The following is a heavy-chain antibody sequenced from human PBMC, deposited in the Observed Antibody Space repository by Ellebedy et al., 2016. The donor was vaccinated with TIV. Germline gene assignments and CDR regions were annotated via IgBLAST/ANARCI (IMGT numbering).Heavy chain of an antibody. CDR3: ARSDIVATIDPLYYFDY. CDR1: GYTFTGYY. J-gene: IGHJ4*02. Sequence: ASVKVSCKASGYTFTGYYMHWVRQAPGQGLEWMGWINPNSGGTNYAQKFQGRVTMTRDTSISTAYMELSRLRSDDTAVYYCARSDIVATIDPLYYFDYWGQGTLVTVSS. D-gene: IGHD5-12*01. CDR2: INPNSGGT. V-gene: IGHV1-2*02.